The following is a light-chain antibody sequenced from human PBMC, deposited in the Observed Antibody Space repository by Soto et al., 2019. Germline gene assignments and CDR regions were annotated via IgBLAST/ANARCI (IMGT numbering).Light chain of an antibody. CDR1: GSNIGAGYD. V-gene: IGLV1-40*01. CDR2: ANI. J-gene: IGLJ1*01. CDR3: QSYDSSPSGYV. Sequence: VLTQPPSVSGAPGQRVTISCTGSGSNIGAGYDVHWYQQLPGTAPKLLIFANINRPSGVPDRFSGSKSGTSASLAITGLRAEDEADYYCQSYDSSPSGYVFGTGTKVTVL.